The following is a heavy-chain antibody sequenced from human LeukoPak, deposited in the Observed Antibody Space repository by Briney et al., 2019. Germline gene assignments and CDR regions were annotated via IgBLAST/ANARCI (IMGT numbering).Heavy chain of an antibody. CDR1: GFSVSYNY. CDR3: ARISGTLCFDL. D-gene: IGHD1-7*01. V-gene: IGHV3-66*01. Sequence: SGGSLRLSCAASGFSVSYNYMSWVRQAPARGLEWVSVIYAGGDTYYADSVKGRFTISRDNSKNTVYLQMRSLRADDTAVYYCARISGTLCFDLWGLGTLVTVSS. J-gene: IGHJ4*02. CDR2: IYAGGDT.